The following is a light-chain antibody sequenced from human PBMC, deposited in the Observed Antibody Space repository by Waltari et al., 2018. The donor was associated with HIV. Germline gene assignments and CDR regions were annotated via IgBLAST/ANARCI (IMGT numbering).Light chain of an antibody. Sequence: DIVMTQSPLSLPVTPGEPASISCRSSQSLLHSNGYNYLDWYLQKPGQSPQLLIYLGSYRASGVPDRFSGSGSGTDFTLKISRVEADDVGVYYCMQALQTPTFGQGTKVEIK. CDR1: QSLLHSNGYNY. V-gene: IGKV2-28*01. CDR3: MQALQTPT. CDR2: LGS. J-gene: IGKJ1*01.